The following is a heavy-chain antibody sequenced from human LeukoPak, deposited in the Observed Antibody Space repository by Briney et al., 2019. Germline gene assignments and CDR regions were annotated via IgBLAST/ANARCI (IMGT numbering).Heavy chain of an antibody. J-gene: IGHJ5*02. V-gene: IGHV4-39*07. CDR3: ARDGRSGSYYNQRYNWFDP. D-gene: IGHD3-10*01. CDR2: IYYSGST. CDR1: GGSISSSSYY. Sequence: SETLSLTCTVSGGSISSSSYYWGWIRQPPGKGLEWIGSIYYSGSTYYNPSLKSRVTISVDTSKNQFSLKLSSVTAADTAVYYCARDGRSGSYYNQRYNWFDPWGQGTLVTVSS.